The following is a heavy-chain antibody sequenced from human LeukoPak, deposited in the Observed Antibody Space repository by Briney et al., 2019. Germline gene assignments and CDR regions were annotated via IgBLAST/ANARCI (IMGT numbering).Heavy chain of an antibody. V-gene: IGHV3-53*01. CDR2: IYSGGST. CDR1: GFTFSSYS. Sequence: GGSLRLSCAASGFTFSSYSMNWVRQAPGKGLEWVSVIYSGGSTYYVDSVKGRFTISRDNAKNSLYLQMNSLRAEDTAVYYCAKDIYGDYVSDYWGQGTLVTVSS. CDR3: AKDIYGDYVSDY. D-gene: IGHD4-17*01. J-gene: IGHJ4*02.